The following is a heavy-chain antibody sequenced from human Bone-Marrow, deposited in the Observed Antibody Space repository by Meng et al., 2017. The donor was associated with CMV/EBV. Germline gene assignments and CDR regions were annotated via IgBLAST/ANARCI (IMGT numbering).Heavy chain of an antibody. V-gene: IGHV4-39*01. Sequence: SETLSLTCTVSGGSISSSSYYWDWIRQPPGKGLEWIGSIYYSGSTYYNPSLKSRVTISVDTSKNQFSLKLSSVTAADTAVYYCARQPSSIAARYSLPNWFAPWGQGNRVNGAS. J-gene: IGHJ5*02. D-gene: IGHD6-6*01. CDR2: IYYSGST. CDR3: ARQPSSIAARYSLPNWFAP. CDR1: GGSISSSSYY.